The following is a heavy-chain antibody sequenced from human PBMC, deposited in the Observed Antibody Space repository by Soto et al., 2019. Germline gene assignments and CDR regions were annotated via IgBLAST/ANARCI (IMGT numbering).Heavy chain of an antibody. J-gene: IGHJ4*02. D-gene: IGHD2-21*01. V-gene: IGHV4-4*07. CDR1: GGYMNSHC. CDR3: ARINGGAPDF. Sequence: PSETLSVTCTVAGGYMNSHCWSWIRQPAGKGLEWIGHVHISGLTTYSPSLRSRVTLSLDPPKNQLSLKLTSVTAADTAVYYCARINGGAPDFWGQGPLVTVSS. CDR2: VHISGLT.